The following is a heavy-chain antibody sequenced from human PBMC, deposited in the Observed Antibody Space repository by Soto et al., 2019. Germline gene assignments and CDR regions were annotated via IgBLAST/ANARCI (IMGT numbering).Heavy chain of an antibody. J-gene: IGHJ3*02. D-gene: IGHD4-17*01. CDR1: GNTFTSYD. CDR3: ARDLTPQCYGGKRDISDI. CDR2: INPSGGST. Sequence: GASVKLSCKASGNTFTSYDIHWVRQAPAHGLEWMGIINPSGGSTSYAQKFQGRVTMTRDTSTSTVYMELSSMRSEDTAVYYCARDLTPQCYGGKRDISDIWGQGTLVTVSS. V-gene: IGHV1-46*01.